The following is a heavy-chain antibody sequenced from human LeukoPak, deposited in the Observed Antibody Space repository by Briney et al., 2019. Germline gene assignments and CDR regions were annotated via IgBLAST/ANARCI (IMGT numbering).Heavy chain of an antibody. J-gene: IGHJ3*02. CDR1: GGTFISYA. Sequence: ASVKVSCKASGGTFISYAISWVRRAPGQGLEWMGGIIPIFGTANYAQKFQGRVTITADESTSTAYMELSSLRSEDTAVYYCARDGARGATIFLGAFDIWGQGTMVTVSS. CDR2: IIPIFGTA. V-gene: IGHV1-69*13. D-gene: IGHD5-12*01. CDR3: ARDGARGATIFLGAFDI.